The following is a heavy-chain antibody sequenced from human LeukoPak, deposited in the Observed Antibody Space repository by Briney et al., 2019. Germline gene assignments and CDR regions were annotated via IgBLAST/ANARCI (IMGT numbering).Heavy chain of an antibody. CDR3: ASSYYDYVWGSYRHGASDI. V-gene: IGHV1-2*02. CDR2: INPNSGGT. Sequence: ASVKVSCKASGYTFTGYYMHWVRQAPGQGLEWMGWINPNSGGTNYAQKFQGRVTMTRDTSISTAYMELSRLRSDDTAVYYCASSYYDYVWGSYRHGASDIWGQGTMVTVSS. J-gene: IGHJ3*02. D-gene: IGHD3-16*02. CDR1: GYTFTGYY.